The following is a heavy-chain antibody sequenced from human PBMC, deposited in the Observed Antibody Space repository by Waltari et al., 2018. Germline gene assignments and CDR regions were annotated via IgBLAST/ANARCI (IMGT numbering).Heavy chain of an antibody. J-gene: IGHJ4*02. V-gene: IGHV3-21*01. Sequence: EVQLVESGGGLVKRGGSLRLSCAASGFTLSRYSMNRSRQAPGKGLEWVSSISSSISYIYYADSVKGRFTISRDNAKNSLYLQMNSLRAEDTAVYYCARDDEVLLFDYWGQGTLVTVSS. CDR3: ARDDEVLLFDY. CDR2: ISSSISYI. CDR1: GFTLSRYS. D-gene: IGHD1-26*01.